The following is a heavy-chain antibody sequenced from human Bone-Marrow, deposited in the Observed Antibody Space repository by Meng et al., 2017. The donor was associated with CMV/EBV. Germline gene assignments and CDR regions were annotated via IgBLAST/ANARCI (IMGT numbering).Heavy chain of an antibody. CDR3: SKISQSVGQTADDY. CDR1: GFTFSSYA. Sequence: GGTLRLSCAASGFTFSSYAMSWVRQAPGKGLEWVSAISGSGGSTYYADPVTGRFTISRDNSKNTLYLQMNSLRAEDTAVYYCSKISQSVGQTADDYWGQGTLVTVSS. CDR2: ISGSGGST. D-gene: IGHD1-26*01. V-gene: IGHV3-23*01. J-gene: IGHJ4*02.